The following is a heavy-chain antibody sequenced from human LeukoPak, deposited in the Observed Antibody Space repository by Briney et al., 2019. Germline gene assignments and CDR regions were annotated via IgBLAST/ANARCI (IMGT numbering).Heavy chain of an antibody. CDR1: GYTFTSYG. CDR3: AREPFTTNWFDP. V-gene: IGHV1-18*01. CDR2: ISAYNGNT. D-gene: IGHD2/OR15-2a*01. Sequence: ASVTVSCKASGYTFTSYGISWVRQAPGQGLEWMGWISAYNGNTNYAQKLQGRVTMTTDTSTSTAYMELRSLRSDDTAVYYCAREPFTTNWFDPWGQGTLVTVSS. J-gene: IGHJ5*02.